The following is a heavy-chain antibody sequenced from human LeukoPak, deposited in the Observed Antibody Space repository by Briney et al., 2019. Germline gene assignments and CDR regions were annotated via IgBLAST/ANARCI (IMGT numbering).Heavy chain of an antibody. V-gene: IGHV3-11*01. Sequence: GGSLRLSCAASGFTISDYYMNWIRQAPGKGLEWVSYISSSGSTTYYADSVKGRFTISKDNAKNSLYLKMNMLRAEDTAVYYCARDGYYVSSGYYYVVHYWGQGALVTVSS. J-gene: IGHJ4*02. CDR2: ISSSGSTT. CDR1: GFTISDYY. D-gene: IGHD3-22*01. CDR3: ARDGYYVSSGYYYVVHY.